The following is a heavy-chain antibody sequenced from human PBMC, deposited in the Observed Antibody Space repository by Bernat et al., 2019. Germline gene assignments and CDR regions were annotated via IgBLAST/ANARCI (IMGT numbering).Heavy chain of an antibody. D-gene: IGHD1-26*01. CDR3: ARGRIVGIIPPWFDP. J-gene: IGHJ5*02. CDR1: GYTLSSYA. V-gene: IGHV1-3*01. Sequence: QVQLVQSGAEVMKPGASVKVSCKASGYTLSSYAMYWVRQAPGQGLEWMGWINAGNGNTKYSQKFQGRVTITRDTSASTVYMELSSLRSEDTAVYYCARGRIVGIIPPWFDPWGQGTLVTVSS. CDR2: INAGNGNT.